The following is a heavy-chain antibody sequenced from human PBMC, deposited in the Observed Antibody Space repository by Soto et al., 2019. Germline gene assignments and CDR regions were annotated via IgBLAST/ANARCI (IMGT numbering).Heavy chain of an antibody. CDR1: GGTFSSYA. Sequence: SVKVSCKASGGTFSSYAISWVRQAPGQGLEWMGGIIPIFGTANYAQKFQGRVTITADESTSTAYMELSSLRSEDTAVYYCARAYYYDSSGYYPVSTSYYYYGMDFWGQGTTVTVSS. CDR3: ARAYYYDSSGYYPVSTSYYYYGMDF. D-gene: IGHD3-22*01. J-gene: IGHJ6*02. CDR2: IIPIFGTA. V-gene: IGHV1-69*13.